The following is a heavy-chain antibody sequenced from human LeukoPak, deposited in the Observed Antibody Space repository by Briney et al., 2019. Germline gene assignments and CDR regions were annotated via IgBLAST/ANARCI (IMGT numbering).Heavy chain of an antibody. CDR3: ARKSAGFLTA. D-gene: IGHD2/OR15-2a*01. Sequence: ASVKVSCKASGYTFTGDQIYWLRQAPGRRLEWVGWIKPSSGYTLYEQKFQGSVTMTRYKSISSAYMELSSLRSDDTAVYYCARKSAGFLTAWGQGTLVTVSS. CDR2: IKPSSGYT. V-gene: IGHV1-2*02. J-gene: IGHJ5*02. CDR1: GYTFTGDQ.